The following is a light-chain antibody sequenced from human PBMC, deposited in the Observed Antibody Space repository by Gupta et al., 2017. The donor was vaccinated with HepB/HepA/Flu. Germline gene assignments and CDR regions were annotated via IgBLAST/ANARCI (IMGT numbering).Light chain of an antibody. CDR3: SSDTSSKTVL. CDR2: DVT. J-gene: IGLJ2*01. Sequence: SALTQPASVSGSPGQSITISCTGTRSDVGAYKYVSWYQQHPGKAPKLIIYDVTNRPSGVASRFSASKAGNTASLTISGLQAEDEADYYCSSDTSSKTVLFGGGTELTVL. CDR1: RSDVGAYKY. V-gene: IGLV2-14*03.